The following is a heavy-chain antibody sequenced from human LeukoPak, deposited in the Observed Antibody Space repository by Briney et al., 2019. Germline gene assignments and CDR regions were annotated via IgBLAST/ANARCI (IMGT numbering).Heavy chain of an antibody. J-gene: IGHJ4*02. V-gene: IGHV3-11*03. CDR3: ASGYSYGAY. CDR2: ISSSSSYT. Sequence: GWSLRLSGAATGFTFSDYYMSWIRQAPGTGLEWVSYISSSSSYTNYADSVKGRFTISRDNAKNSLYLQMNSLRAEDTAVYYCASGYSYGAYWGQGTLVTVSS. CDR1: GFTFSDYY. D-gene: IGHD5-18*01.